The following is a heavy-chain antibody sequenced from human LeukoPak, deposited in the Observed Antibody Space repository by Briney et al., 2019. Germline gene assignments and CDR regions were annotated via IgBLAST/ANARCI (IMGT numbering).Heavy chain of an antibody. CDR3: ASPGDYYDSRLYYGMDV. V-gene: IGHV3-33*08. D-gene: IGHD3-22*01. CDR2: IWYDGSNK. CDR1: GFTFSSYS. Sequence: GGSLRLSCAASGFTFSSYSMNWVRQAPGKGLEWVAVIWYDGSNKYYADSVKGRFTISRDNSKNTLYLQMNSLRAEDTAVYYCASPGDYYDSRLYYGMDVWGQGTTVTVSS. J-gene: IGHJ6*02.